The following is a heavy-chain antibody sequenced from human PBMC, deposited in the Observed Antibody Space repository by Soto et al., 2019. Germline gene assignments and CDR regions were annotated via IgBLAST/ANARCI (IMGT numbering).Heavy chain of an antibody. CDR3: AREPGGGASDY. CDR1: GYTFTTYG. CDR2: INSNNGNT. J-gene: IGHJ4*02. D-gene: IGHD3-16*01. V-gene: IGHV1-18*01. Sequence: QVHLVQSGAEVKTPGASVVVSCKASGYTFTTYGIGWVRQAPGQGLEWMGWINSNNGNTKYVEKFQGRVTMTTDTSTSTRYMELTSLKSDEPAGFSCAREPGGGASDYWGQGTLVIVSS.